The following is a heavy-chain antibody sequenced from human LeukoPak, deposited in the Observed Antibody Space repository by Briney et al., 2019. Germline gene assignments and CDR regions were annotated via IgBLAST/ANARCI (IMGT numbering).Heavy chain of an antibody. V-gene: IGHV1-2*02. D-gene: IGHD6-13*01. CDR1: GYTFTGYV. CDR2: INPNSGGT. J-gene: IGHJ4*02. CDR3: ARAQSLTAPAGTFANS. Sequence: ASVKVSCKASGYTFTGYVLHWVRRAPGQGFEWMGWINPNSGGTYYTQRFQGRVTMTRDTSISTAYMELSSLRSDDTAVYYCARAQSLTAPAGTFANSWGQGTLVTVSS.